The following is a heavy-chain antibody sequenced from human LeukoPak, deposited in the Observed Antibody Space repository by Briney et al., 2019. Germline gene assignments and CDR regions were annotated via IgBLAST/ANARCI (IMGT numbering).Heavy chain of an antibody. Sequence: GGSLRLSCAASGFTFSSYVMSWVRQAPGKGLEWVSAISGSGGSTYYADSVKGRFTISRDNSKNTLYLQMNSLRAEDTAVYYCAKGFGAYGSGREFDPWGQGTQVTVSS. CDR2: ISGSGGST. J-gene: IGHJ5*02. CDR3: AKGFGAYGSGREFDP. V-gene: IGHV3-23*01. D-gene: IGHD3-10*01. CDR1: GFTFSSYV.